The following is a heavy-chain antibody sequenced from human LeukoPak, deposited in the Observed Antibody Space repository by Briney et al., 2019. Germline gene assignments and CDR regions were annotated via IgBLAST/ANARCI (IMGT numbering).Heavy chain of an antibody. CDR3: ARADGGSPRECFFDY. CDR1: GGSISSSNW. CDR2: IYHSGST. Sequence: SETLSLTCAVSGGSISSSNWWSWVRQPPGKGLEWIGEIYHSGSTNYNPSLKSRVTISVDKSKNQFSLKLSSVTAADTAVYYCARADGGSPRECFFDYWGQGTLVTVSS. J-gene: IGHJ4*02. V-gene: IGHV4-4*02. D-gene: IGHD1-26*01.